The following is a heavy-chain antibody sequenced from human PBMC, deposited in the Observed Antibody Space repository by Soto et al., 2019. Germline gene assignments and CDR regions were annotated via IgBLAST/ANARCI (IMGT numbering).Heavy chain of an antibody. Sequence: ASVKVSCKASGYTFTSYYMHWVRKAPGQGLEWMGIINPSGGSTSYAQEFQGRVTMTRDTSTSTVYMELSSLRSEDTAVYYCARDKGRYCSSTSCRSKSGMDVWGQGTTVTVSS. J-gene: IGHJ6*02. CDR3: ARDKGRYCSSTSCRSKSGMDV. CDR1: GYTFTSYY. D-gene: IGHD2-2*01. CDR2: INPSGGST. V-gene: IGHV1-46*01.